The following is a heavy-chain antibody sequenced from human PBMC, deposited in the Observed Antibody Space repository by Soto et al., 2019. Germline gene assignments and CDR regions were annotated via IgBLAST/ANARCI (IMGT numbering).Heavy chain of an antibody. V-gene: IGHV3-7*01. Sequence: EVQLVESGGGLVQPGGSLRLSCAASGFTFSNYWMSWVRQAPGKGLEWVANIKQDGTEKNYVDSVRGRFTISRDNAKNALDLQMNRLTAEDTAVYYCAIVAIWGQGTLVTVSS. CDR1: GFTFSNYW. J-gene: IGHJ4*02. CDR3: AIVAI. D-gene: IGHD5-12*01. CDR2: IKQDGTEK.